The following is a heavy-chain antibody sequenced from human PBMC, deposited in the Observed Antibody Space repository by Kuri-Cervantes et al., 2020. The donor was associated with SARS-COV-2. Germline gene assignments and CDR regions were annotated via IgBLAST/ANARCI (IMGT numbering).Heavy chain of an antibody. CDR2: ISSSGTTI. J-gene: IGHJ4*02. CDR3: AKRYQLPHKTLDY. Sequence: GGSLRLSCAASGFTFSNYEMNWVRQAPGRGLEWVSYISSSGTTISYADSVRGRFTISRDNAKNSLFLQMNSLRAEDTAVYYCAKRYQLPHKTLDYWGQGTLVTVSS. CDR1: GFTFSNYE. D-gene: IGHD2-2*01. V-gene: IGHV3-48*03.